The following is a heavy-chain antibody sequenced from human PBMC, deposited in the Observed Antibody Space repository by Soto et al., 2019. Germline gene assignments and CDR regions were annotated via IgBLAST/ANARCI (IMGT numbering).Heavy chain of an antibody. Sequence: GGSLRLSCSASGFTFSTSYMHWVRQAPGKGLEYVSAISSHGDRIYYADSVKGRFTITRDNSKSTLFLQMTSLRPADTAMYYCVKVLDSSGWYYYDYWGQGVLVTVSS. D-gene: IGHD6-19*01. CDR2: ISSHGDRI. V-gene: IGHV3-64D*06. CDR3: VKVLDSSGWYYYDY. J-gene: IGHJ4*02. CDR1: GFTFSTSY.